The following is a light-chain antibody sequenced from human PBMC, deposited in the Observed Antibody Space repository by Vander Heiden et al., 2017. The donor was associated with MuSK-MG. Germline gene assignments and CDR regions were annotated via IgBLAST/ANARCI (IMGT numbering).Light chain of an antibody. CDR1: QRISSE. CDR2: GAT. J-gene: IGKJ4*01. Sequence: EIVMTQSPATLSLSPGERATLSCRASQRISSELAWYQQRPGQAPRLVIYGATSGAAGFPARFSGSGSETQFTLTIDSLQSEDFAVYFCQQTYGWPLTFGGGTKVEL. V-gene: IGKV3-15*01. CDR3: QQTYGWPLT.